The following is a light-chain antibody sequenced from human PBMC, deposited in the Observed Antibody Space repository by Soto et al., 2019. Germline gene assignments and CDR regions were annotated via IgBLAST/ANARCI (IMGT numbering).Light chain of an antibody. CDR1: QNIEMW. J-gene: IGKJ1*01. V-gene: IGKV1-5*01. CDR3: EGSRSGAWR. Sequence: ASQNIEMWLAWYQQKAGKAPKLLLYDVSSLESGVPSRFIGSGSGTEYNLTLHSLHPDDFAPYFCEGSRSGAWRLAEGTKVDIK. CDR2: DVS.